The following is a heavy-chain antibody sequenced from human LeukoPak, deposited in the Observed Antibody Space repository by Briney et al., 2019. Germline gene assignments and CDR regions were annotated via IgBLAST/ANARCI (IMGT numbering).Heavy chain of an antibody. Sequence: ASVKVSCKASGYTFTSYDINWVRQATGQGLEWMGWMNPHSGSTVYAQKFQGRVTMTRNTAISTAYMELSSLRSEDTAVYYCARDPIVGATTDWFDPWGQGTLVTVSS. CDR3: ARDPIVGATTDWFDP. V-gene: IGHV1-8*01. CDR2: MNPHSGST. J-gene: IGHJ5*02. CDR1: GYTFTSYD. D-gene: IGHD1-26*01.